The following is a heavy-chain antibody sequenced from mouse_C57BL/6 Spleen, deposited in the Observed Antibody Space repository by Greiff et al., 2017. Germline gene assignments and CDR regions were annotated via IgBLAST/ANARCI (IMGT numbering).Heavy chain of an antibody. Sequence: VMLVESGPELVKPGASVKISCKASGYAFSSSWMNWVKQRPGKGLEWIGRIYPGDGDTNYNGKFKGKATLTADKSSSTAYMQLSSLTSEDSAVYFCARTNYGKGGYAMDYWGQGTSVTVSS. CDR2: IYPGDGDT. CDR3: ARTNYGKGGYAMDY. V-gene: IGHV1-82*01. J-gene: IGHJ4*01. D-gene: IGHD2-1*01. CDR1: GYAFSSSW.